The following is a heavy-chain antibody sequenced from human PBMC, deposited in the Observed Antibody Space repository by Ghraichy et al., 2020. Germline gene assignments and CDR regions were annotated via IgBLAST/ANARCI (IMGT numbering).Heavy chain of an antibody. CDR3: AKDFQPSVYNWFDL. V-gene: IGHV3-30*18. CDR1: GFTFNSHG. J-gene: IGHJ5*02. D-gene: IGHD1-14*01. CDR2: ISYDGNTK. Sequence: GGSLRLSCAASGFTFNSHGMHWVRQAPGKGLEWVAVISYDGNTKYYVDSVKGRFTISRDNSKNTVNLEMNSLRAEDTAVYYCAKDFQPSVYNWFDLWGQGTLVTVSS.